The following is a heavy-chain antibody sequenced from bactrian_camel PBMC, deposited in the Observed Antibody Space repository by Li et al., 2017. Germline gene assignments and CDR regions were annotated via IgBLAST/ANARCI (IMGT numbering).Heavy chain of an antibody. D-gene: IGHD8*01. CDR3: AAKRIVNEGWSF. V-gene: IGHV3S55*01. Sequence: HVQLVESGGGSAQAGGSLALSCAASDSTYDNGYCMAWFRQAPGKERERVATINRTGTTTYADDVKGRFAISTNKAKNTLYLQMNSLKSEDTAMYYCAAKRIVNEGWSFWGQGTQVTVSS. J-gene: IGHJ4*01. CDR2: INRTGTT. CDR1: DSTYDNGYC.